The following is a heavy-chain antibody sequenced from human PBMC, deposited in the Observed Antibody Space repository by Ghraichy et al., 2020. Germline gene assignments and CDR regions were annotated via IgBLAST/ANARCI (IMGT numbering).Heavy chain of an antibody. CDR3: ARPRYYYDSSGYYEPTLDY. CDR2: IIPILGIA. CDR1: GGTFSSYA. J-gene: IGHJ4*02. Sequence: SVKGSCKASGGTFSSYAISWVRQAPGQGLEWMGRIIPILGIANYAQKFQGRVTITADKSTSTAYMELSSLRSEDTAVYYCARPRYYYDSSGYYEPTLDYWGQGTLVTVSS. D-gene: IGHD3-22*01. V-gene: IGHV1-69*04.